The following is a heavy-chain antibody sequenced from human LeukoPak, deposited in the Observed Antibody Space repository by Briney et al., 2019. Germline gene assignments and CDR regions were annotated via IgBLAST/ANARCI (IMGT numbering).Heavy chain of an antibody. CDR1: GYSISSGYY. V-gene: IGHV4-38-2*01. D-gene: IGHD2-15*01. CDR3: ARADIVVVVAATHFDY. Sequence: SETLSLTCAVSGYSISSGYYWGWIRQPPGKGLEWIGSIYHSGSTYYNPSLKSRVTISVDTSKNQFSLKLSSVTAADTAVYNCARADIVVVVAATHFDYWGQGTLVAVSS. J-gene: IGHJ4*02. CDR2: IYHSGST.